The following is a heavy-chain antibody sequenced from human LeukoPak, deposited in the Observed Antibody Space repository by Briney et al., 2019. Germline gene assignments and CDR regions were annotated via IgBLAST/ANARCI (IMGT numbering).Heavy chain of an antibody. CDR2: IVVGSGDT. D-gene: IGHD2-15*01. Sequence: SVNVSCKASGFTFTSSAVQWVRQARGQRLEWIGWIVVGSGDTNYAQKFQERVTITRDMSTSTAYMELSSLRSEDTAVYYCAATYCSGGSCYYYYGMDVWGQGTTVTVSS. V-gene: IGHV1-58*01. J-gene: IGHJ6*02. CDR1: GFTFTSSA. CDR3: AATYCSGGSCYYYYGMDV.